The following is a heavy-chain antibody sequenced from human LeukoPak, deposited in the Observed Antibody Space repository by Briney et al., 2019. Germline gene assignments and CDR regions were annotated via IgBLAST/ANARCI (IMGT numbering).Heavy chain of an antibody. Sequence: ASVKVSCKASGYTFTSYGISWVRQAPGQGLEWMGWISAYNGNTNYAQKLQGRVTMTTDTSTSIAYMELRSLRSDDTAVYYCARGNYYDSSGYYFSDPNLDYWGQGTLVTVSS. CDR3: ARGNYYDSSGYYFSDPNLDY. CDR1: GYTFTSYG. CDR2: ISAYNGNT. D-gene: IGHD3-22*01. V-gene: IGHV1-18*01. J-gene: IGHJ4*02.